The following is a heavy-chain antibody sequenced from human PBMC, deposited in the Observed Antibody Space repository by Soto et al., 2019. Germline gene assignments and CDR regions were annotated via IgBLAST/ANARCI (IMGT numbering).Heavy chain of an antibody. J-gene: IGHJ3*02. V-gene: IGHV4-30-4*01. D-gene: IGHD3-3*01. Sequence: KSSETLSLTCTVSGGSISSGDYYWSWIRQPPGKGLEWIGYIYYSGSTYYNPSLKSRVTISVDTSKNQFSLKLSSVTAADTAVYYCARARKSQYYDFWSGYFDAFDIWGQGTMVTVSS. CDR2: IYYSGST. CDR1: GGSISSGDYY. CDR3: ARARKSQYYDFWSGYFDAFDI.